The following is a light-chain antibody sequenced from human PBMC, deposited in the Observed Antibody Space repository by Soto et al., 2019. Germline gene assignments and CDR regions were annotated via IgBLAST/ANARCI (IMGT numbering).Light chain of an antibody. V-gene: IGLV2-23*01. CDR2: EGS. Sequence: QSALTQPASVSGSPGQSITISCTGTTSDVGSYDLVSWYQQHPGKAPKLMIYEGSKRPSGVSVRFSGSMSGNTASLTISGLQAEDEADYYCCSSAGSENVFGGGTKLTVL. CDR3: CSSAGSENV. J-gene: IGLJ2*01. CDR1: TSDVGSYDL.